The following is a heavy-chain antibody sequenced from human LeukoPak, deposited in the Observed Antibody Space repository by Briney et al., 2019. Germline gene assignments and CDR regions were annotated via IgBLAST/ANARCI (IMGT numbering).Heavy chain of an antibody. CDR1: GYTFTSYG. CDR2: ISAYNGNT. CDR3: ARGNPTHYGDYLYYFDY. D-gene: IGHD4-17*01. J-gene: IGHJ4*02. Sequence: GASVKVSCKASGYTFTSYGISWVRQAPGQGLEWMGWISAYNGNTNYAQKLQGRVTMTTDTSTSTAYMELRSLRSEDTAVYYCARGNPTHYGDYLYYFDYWGQGTLVTVSS. V-gene: IGHV1-18*01.